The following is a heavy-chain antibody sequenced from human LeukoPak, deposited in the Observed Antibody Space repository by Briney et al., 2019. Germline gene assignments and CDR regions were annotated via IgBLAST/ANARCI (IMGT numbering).Heavy chain of an antibody. Sequence: SQTLSLTCTVSGGSISSGGYYWSWLRQHPGKGLEWIGYIYYSGSTYYNPSLKSRVTISVDTSKNQFSLKLSSVTAADTAVYYCARDSYSSSWSYYFDYWGQGTLVTVSS. CDR3: ARDSYSSSWSYYFDY. D-gene: IGHD6-13*01. J-gene: IGHJ4*02. CDR1: GGSISSGGYY. CDR2: IYYSGST. V-gene: IGHV4-31*03.